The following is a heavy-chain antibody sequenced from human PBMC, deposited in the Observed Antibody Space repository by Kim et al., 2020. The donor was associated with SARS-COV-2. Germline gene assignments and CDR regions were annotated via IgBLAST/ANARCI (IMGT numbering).Heavy chain of an antibody. J-gene: IGHJ4*02. V-gene: IGHV4-39*02. D-gene: IGHD2-21*01. Sequence: SETLSLTCTVSGGSISGSGYYWGWIRQPPGKGLEWIGSIYHSGSTYYNPSLKSRVTISVDTSKNHFSLRLRSVTAADTAVYYCARPIPGGGDYSYWGQGTLVTVSS. CDR1: GGSISGSGYY. CDR3: ARPIPGGGDYSY. CDR2: IYHSGST.